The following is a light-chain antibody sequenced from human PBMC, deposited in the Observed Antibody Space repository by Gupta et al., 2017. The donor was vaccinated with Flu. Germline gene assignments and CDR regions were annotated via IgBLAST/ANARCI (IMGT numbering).Light chain of an antibody. V-gene: IGKV1-33*01. J-gene: IGKJ3*01. Sequence: DIQMTQSPSSLSASVGDRVTITCQASQDIGVYLNWYQWKAGEAPKLLISTTSEGEPGVPPRFSGSGSGTLFTFTSNTRRPEDIANYYGQQDDTLFTFGHGTKV. CDR3: QQDDTLFT. CDR2: TTS. CDR1: QDIGVY.